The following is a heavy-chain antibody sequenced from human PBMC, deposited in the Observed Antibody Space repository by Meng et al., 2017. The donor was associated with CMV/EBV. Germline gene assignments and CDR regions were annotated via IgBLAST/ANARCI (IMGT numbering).Heavy chain of an antibody. CDR1: GYTFSTSA. V-gene: IGHV3-73*01. D-gene: IGHD1-1*01. J-gene: IGHJ4*02. CDR3: TRHGGNWYGVDY. CDR2: IRSKAKSYAT. Sequence: KVSCKASGYTFSTSAIHWVRQASGKGLGWVGRIRSKAKSYATTYAASVTGRFTISRDDSKNTAYLQMNSLKTEDTAIYYCTRHGGNWYGVDYWGLGTLVTVSS.